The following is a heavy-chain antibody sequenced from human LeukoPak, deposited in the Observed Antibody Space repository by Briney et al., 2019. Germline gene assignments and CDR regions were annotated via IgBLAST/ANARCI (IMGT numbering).Heavy chain of an antibody. J-gene: IGHJ4*02. CDR1: GFTFSSYA. D-gene: IGHD5-24*01. Sequence: GGSLRLSCAASGFTFSSYAMAWVRQAPGKGLVWVSHINGDGSNTGYADSVKGRFTISRDNAKNSLYLQINSLRAEDTAVYYCARGNYPSSFDSWGQGTLVTVSS. V-gene: IGHV3-74*01. CDR2: INGDGSNT. CDR3: ARGNYPSSFDS.